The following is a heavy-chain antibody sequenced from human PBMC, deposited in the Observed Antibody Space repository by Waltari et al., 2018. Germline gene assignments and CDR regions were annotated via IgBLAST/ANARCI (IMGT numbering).Heavy chain of an antibody. D-gene: IGHD2-2*01. J-gene: IGHJ5*02. CDR2: IYTSGST. V-gene: IGHV4-4*07. CDR1: GGSISSYY. Sequence: QVQLQESGPGLVKPSETLSLTCTVSGGSISSYYWSWIRQPAGKGLEWIGRIYTSGSTNYNPSLKSRVTMSVDTSKNQFSLKLSSVTAADTAVYYCARSVVPAAINRADWFDPWGQGTLVTVSS. CDR3: ARSVVPAAINRADWFDP.